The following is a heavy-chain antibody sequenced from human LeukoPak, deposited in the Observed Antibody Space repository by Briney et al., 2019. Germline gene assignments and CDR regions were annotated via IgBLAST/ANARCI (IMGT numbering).Heavy chain of an antibody. V-gene: IGHV1-69*06. Sequence: GASVKVSCKASGYTFTSYAMNWVRQAPGQGLEWMGGIIPIFGTANYAQKFQGRVTITADKSTSTAYMELSSLRSEDTAVYYCATSSGYDFSRWFDPWGQGTLVTVSS. CDR2: IIPIFGTA. CDR3: ATSSGYDFSRWFDP. CDR1: GYTFTSYA. J-gene: IGHJ5*02. D-gene: IGHD5-12*01.